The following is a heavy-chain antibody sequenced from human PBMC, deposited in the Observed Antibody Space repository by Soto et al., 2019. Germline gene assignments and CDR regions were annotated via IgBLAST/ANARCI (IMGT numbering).Heavy chain of an antibody. CDR1: GFTFSSYA. V-gene: IGHV3-30-3*01. Sequence: QVQLVESGGGVVQPGRSLRLSCAASGFTFSSYAMHWVRQAPGKGLEWVAVISYAGSNKYYADSVKGRFTISRDNSKNTLYLHMNSLRAEATAVYYCARDEEDTAMTLDYWGQGTLVTVSS. CDR2: ISYAGSNK. CDR3: ARDEEDTAMTLDY. J-gene: IGHJ4*02. D-gene: IGHD5-18*01.